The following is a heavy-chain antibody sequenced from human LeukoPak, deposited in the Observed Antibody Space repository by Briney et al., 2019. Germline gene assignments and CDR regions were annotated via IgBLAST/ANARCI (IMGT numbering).Heavy chain of an antibody. CDR3: ARHRRGYSGGGYYQRSFDY. J-gene: IGHJ4*02. V-gene: IGHV4-39*01. CDR2: IYYGGST. Sequence: PSETLSLTCTVSGGSISSSSYYWGWIRQPPGKGLEWIGSIYYGGSTYYNPSLKSRVTISVDTSKNQFSLKLSSVTAADTAVYYCARHRRGYSGGGYYQRSFDYWGQGTLVTVSS. CDR1: GGSISSSSYY. D-gene: IGHD5-12*01.